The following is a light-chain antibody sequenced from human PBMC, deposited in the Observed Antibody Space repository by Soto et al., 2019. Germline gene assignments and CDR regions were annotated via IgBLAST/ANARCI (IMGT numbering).Light chain of an antibody. CDR1: QSVSRN. Sequence: EIVMTQSPATLSVSPGERATLSCRASQSVSRNLAWYQQKPGQAPRLLIYGASTRATGISPRISGVGSGTDFTLTIKSLRSEDAAVYRCQQYNSWSSLTFGGGTKVEIK. J-gene: IGKJ4*01. CDR3: QQYNSWSSLT. CDR2: GAS. V-gene: IGKV3-15*01.